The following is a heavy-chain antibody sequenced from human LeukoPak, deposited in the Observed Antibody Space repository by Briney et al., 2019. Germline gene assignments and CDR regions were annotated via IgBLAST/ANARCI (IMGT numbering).Heavy chain of an antibody. CDR2: ISSSSSYI. CDR3: ARDGMITFGGVIVKGAFDI. Sequence: GGSLRLSCAASGFTFSSYSMDWVRQAPAKGLEWVSSISSSSSYIYYADSVKGRFTISRDDAKNSLYLQMNSLRAEDTAVYYCARDGMITFGGVIVKGAFDIWGQGTMVTVSS. J-gene: IGHJ3*02. CDR1: GFTFSSYS. D-gene: IGHD3-16*02. V-gene: IGHV3-21*01.